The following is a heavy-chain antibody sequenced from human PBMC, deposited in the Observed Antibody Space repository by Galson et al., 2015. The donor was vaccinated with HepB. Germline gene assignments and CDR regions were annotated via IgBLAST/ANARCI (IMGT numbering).Heavy chain of an antibody. V-gene: IGHV3-11*01. CDR2: ISSSGSTI. Sequence: SLRLSCAASGLTFSDYYMSWIRQAPGKGLEWVSYISSSGSTIYYADSVKGRFTISRDNAKNSLYLKMNSLRAEDTAVYYCARDVSYDFWSGQSSWFDPWGQGTLVTVSS. CDR1: GLTFSDYY. CDR3: ARDVSYDFWSGQSSWFDP. D-gene: IGHD3-3*01. J-gene: IGHJ5*02.